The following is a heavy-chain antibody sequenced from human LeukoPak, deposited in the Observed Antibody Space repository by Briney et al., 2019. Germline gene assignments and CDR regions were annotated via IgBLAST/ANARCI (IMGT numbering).Heavy chain of an antibody. Sequence: PGGSLRLSCAASGVTFSGSYMSWVRQAPGKGLEWVSVIYTSGDTYYADSVKGRFTISRYSSKNTLYLQMNTLRSEDTAVYYCVRVRYSGSWFPVPNFECWGQGTLVTVSS. D-gene: IGHD1-26*01. CDR3: VRVRYSGSWFPVPNFEC. CDR1: GVTFSGSY. J-gene: IGHJ4*02. CDR2: IYTSGDT. V-gene: IGHV3-66*01.